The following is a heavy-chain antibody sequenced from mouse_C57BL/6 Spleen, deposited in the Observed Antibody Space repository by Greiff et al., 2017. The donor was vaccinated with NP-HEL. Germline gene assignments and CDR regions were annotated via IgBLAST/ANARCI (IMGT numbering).Heavy chain of an antibody. J-gene: IGHJ2*01. CDR3: TTRLYFDY. CDR2: IDPENGDT. CDR1: GFNIKDDY. V-gene: IGHV14-4*01. Sequence: VQLKESGAELVRPGASVKLSCTASGFNIKDDYMHWVKQRPEQGLEWIGWIDPENGDTEYASKFQGKATITADTSSNTAYLQLSSLTSEDTAVYYCTTRLYFDYWGQGTTLTVSS.